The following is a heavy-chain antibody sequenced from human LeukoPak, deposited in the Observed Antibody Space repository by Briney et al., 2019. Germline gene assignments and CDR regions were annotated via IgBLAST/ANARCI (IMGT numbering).Heavy chain of an antibody. CDR1: GGSFSGYY. D-gene: IGHD3-10*01. V-gene: IGHV4-34*01. J-gene: IGHJ4*02. Sequence: SETLSLTCAVYGGSFSGYYWSWIRQPPGKGLEWIGEINHSGSSNYNPSLKSRVTISVDTFKNQFSLKLSSVTAADTAVYYCARGNSVPVFDYWGQGTLVTVSS. CDR2: INHSGSS. CDR3: ARGNSVPVFDY.